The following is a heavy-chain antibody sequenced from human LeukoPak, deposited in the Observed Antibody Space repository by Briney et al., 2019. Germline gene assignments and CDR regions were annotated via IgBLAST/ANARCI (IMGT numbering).Heavy chain of an antibody. CDR2: IYPGDSDT. J-gene: IGHJ5*02. D-gene: IGHD2-21*02. Sequence: GESLKISCKGSGYSFTSYWIGWVRQMPGKGLEWMGIIYPGDSDTRYSPSFQGQVTISADKSISTAYLQWSSLKASDTAMYYCARRFNGDCGGEWFDPWGQGTLVTVSS. V-gene: IGHV5-51*01. CDR1: GYSFTSYW. CDR3: ARRFNGDCGGEWFDP.